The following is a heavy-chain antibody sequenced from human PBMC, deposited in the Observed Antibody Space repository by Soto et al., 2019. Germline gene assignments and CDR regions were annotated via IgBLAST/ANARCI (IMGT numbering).Heavy chain of an antibody. J-gene: IGHJ4*02. CDR3: ARAEWEPRGPFDY. Sequence: PSETLSLTCTVSGGSVSSGSYYWSWIRQPPGKGLEWIGYIYYSGSTNYNPSLKSRVTISVDTSKNQFSLKLSSVTAADTAVYYCARAEWEPRGPFDYWGQGTLVTV. V-gene: IGHV4-61*01. CDR2: IYYSGST. CDR1: GGSVSSGSYY. D-gene: IGHD1-26*01.